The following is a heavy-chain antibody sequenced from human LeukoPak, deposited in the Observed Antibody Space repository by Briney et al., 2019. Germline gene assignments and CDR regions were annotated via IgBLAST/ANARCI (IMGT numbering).Heavy chain of an antibody. CDR1: GFTFSSSA. V-gene: IGHV3-23*01. J-gene: IGHJ4*02. Sequence: GGSLRLSCAASGFTFSSSAMSWVRQAPGKGLEWVSAISNNGGYTYYADSVKGRFTISRDNSKNTLYLQMNSLRAEDTAVYYCANLRDPKAYWGQGTLVTASS. CDR2: ISNNGGYT. D-gene: IGHD5-24*01. CDR3: ANLRDPKAY.